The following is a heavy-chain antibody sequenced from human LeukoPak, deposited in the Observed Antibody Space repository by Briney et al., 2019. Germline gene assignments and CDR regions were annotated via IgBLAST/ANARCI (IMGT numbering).Heavy chain of an antibody. CDR2: IRYDGSNK. Sequence: PGGSLRLSCAASGFTFSTYGMHWVRQAPGKGVEWVAIIRYDGSNKNYADSVKGRFTISRDNSKSTLYLQMNSLRAEDTAVYYCAKDVSRVGWWGYYFEYWGQGTLVTVSS. CDR1: GFTFSTYG. V-gene: IGHV3-30*02. D-gene: IGHD2-21*01. J-gene: IGHJ4*02. CDR3: AKDVSRVGWWGYYFEY.